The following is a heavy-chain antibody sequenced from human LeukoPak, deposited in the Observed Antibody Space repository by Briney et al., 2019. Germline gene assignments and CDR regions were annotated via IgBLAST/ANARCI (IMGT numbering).Heavy chain of an antibody. J-gene: IGHJ3*02. CDR1: GFTFSSYS. Sequence: GGSLRLSCAASGFTFSSYSMNWVRQAPGKGLEWVSYISSSSSTIYYADSVKGRFTISRDNAKNSLYLQMNSLRDEDTAVYYCARAFPVAGRNAFDIWGQGTMVTVSS. CDR2: ISSSSSTI. V-gene: IGHV3-48*02. D-gene: IGHD6-19*01. CDR3: ARAFPVAGRNAFDI.